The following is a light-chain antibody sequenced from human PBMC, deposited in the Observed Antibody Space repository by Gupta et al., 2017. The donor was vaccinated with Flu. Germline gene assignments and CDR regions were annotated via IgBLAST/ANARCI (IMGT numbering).Light chain of an antibody. Sequence: DIQMTKYPSSVSASVGDRVTITCRASQYISNWVAWYQQKPGKPPNLLIYAASSLHSGVPARFSGSGSGTEFTLAIDALQPEDVATYYCQQSNNRPPLSFGGGTKVELK. CDR2: AAS. CDR1: QYISNW. J-gene: IGKJ4*01. V-gene: IGKV1-12*01. CDR3: QQSNNRPPLS.